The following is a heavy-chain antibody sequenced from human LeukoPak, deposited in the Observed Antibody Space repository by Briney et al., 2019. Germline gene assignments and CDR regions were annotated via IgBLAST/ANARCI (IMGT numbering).Heavy chain of an antibody. D-gene: IGHD3-10*01. CDR3: ASDFVGISGSYSDY. CDR1: GFTFYSYS. V-gene: IGHV3-21*01. Sequence: GGSLRLSCAASGFTFYSYSMNWVRQAPGMGLEWVSSIGSSSSYRYYADSVKGRFTISRDNAKNSLYLQMNSLRAEDTAVYYCASDFVGISGSYSDYWGQGTLVTVSS. J-gene: IGHJ4*02. CDR2: IGSSSSYR.